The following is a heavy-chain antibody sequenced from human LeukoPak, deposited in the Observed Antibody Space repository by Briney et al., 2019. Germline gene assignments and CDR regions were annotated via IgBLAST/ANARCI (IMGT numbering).Heavy chain of an antibody. CDR1: GFTFSSYA. Sequence: GGSLRLSCAASGFTFSSYAMSWVRQAPGKGLEWVSAISGSGGSTYYADSVKGRFTISRDNSKNTLYLQMNSLRAEDTAVYYCAKSQKRRALWFGELLYFDYWGQGTLVTVSS. V-gene: IGHV3-23*01. CDR2: ISGSGGST. J-gene: IGHJ4*02. CDR3: AKSQKRRALWFGELLYFDY. D-gene: IGHD3-10*01.